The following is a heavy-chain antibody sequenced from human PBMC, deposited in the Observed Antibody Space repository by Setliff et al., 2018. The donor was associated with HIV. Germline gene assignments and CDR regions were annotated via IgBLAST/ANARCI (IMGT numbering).Heavy chain of an antibody. CDR3: ARHHSGRGGGAYFDP. CDR2: ILDGRVT. D-gene: IGHD6-19*01. V-gene: IGHV4-39*01. J-gene: IGHJ5*02. Sequence: SETLSLTCTVSGDSITSGHFYWDWIRQAPGKGLEWIGNILDGRVTFFNPSLRGRVTISVDASKNQVSLNLRSVTAADSAVYHCARHHSGRGGGAYFDPWGQGILVTVSS. CDR1: GDSITSGHFY.